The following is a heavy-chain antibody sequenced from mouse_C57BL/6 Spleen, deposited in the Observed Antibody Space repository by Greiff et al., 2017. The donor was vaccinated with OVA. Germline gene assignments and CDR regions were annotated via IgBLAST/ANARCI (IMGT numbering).Heavy chain of an antibody. CDR3: ARRGSRYFDY. CDR2: IDPETGGT. CDR1: GYTFTDYE. J-gene: IGHJ2*01. D-gene: IGHD1-1*01. Sequence: VQLQQSGAELVRPGASVTLSCKASGYTFTDYEMHWVKQTHVHGLEWIGAIDPETGGTAYNQKFKGKAILTADKSSSTAYMELRSLASEDSAVYYCARRGSRYFDYWGQGTTLTVSS. V-gene: IGHV1-15*01.